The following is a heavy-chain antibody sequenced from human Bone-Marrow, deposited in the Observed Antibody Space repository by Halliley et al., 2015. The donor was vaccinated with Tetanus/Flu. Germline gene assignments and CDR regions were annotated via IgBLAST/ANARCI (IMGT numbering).Heavy chain of an antibody. Sequence: LECVSVLYCDGRTYYTGSVTGLFPISRDHSKNPLYLQMNRLSTEDPAVYYCASRIHYYTGMALWGQGTTVTVSS. V-gene: IGHV3-53*01. J-gene: IGHJ6*02. CDR2: LYCDGRT. CDR3: ASRIHYYTGMAL.